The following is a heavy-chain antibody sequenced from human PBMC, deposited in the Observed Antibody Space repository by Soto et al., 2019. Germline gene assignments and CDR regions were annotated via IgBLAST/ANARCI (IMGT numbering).Heavy chain of an antibody. CDR3: ARAPKTGDFDY. V-gene: IGHV3-66*02. J-gene: IGHJ4*02. D-gene: IGHD7-27*01. CDR2: IYSGGST. Sequence: GGSLRLSCAASGFTVSSNYMSWVRQAPGKGLEWVSVIYSGGSTYYADSVKGRFTISRDKSKNTLYLQMNSVRAEDTAVYYCARAPKTGDFDYWGQGTLVTVSS. CDR1: GFTVSSNY.